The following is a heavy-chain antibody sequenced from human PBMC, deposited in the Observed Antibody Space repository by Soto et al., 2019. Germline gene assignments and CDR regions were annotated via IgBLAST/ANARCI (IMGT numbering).Heavy chain of an antibody. J-gene: IGHJ5*02. V-gene: IGHV4-59*01. D-gene: IGHD6-13*01. CDR1: GGSISSYY. CDR3: ARYIAAAGTRWFDP. CDR2: IYYSGST. Sequence: SETLSLTCTVSGGSISSYYWSWIRQPPGKGLEWIGYIYYSGSTNYNPSLKSRVTISVDTSKNQFSLKLSSVTAADTAVYYCARYIAAAGTRWFDPWGQGTLVTVSS.